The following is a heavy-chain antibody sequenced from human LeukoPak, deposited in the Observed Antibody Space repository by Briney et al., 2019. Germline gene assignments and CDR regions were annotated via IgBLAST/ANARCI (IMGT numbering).Heavy chain of an antibody. CDR1: GYTFTGYY. D-gene: IGHD1-7*01. V-gene: IGHV1-8*02. CDR2: MNPNSGNT. J-gene: IGHJ3*02. Sequence: GASVKVSCKASGYTFTGYYMHWVRQAPGQGLGWMGWMNPNSGNTGYAQKFQGRVTMTRNTSISTAYMELSSLRSEDTAVYYCARNYQTGAFDIWGQGTMVTVSS. CDR3: ARNYQTGAFDI.